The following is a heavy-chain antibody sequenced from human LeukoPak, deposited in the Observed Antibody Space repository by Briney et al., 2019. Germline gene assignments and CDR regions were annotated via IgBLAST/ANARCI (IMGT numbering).Heavy chain of an antibody. J-gene: IGHJ6*03. CDR3: ARGGGIAVAGTSFDYYYYMDV. V-gene: IGHV4-61*02. D-gene: IGHD6-19*01. Sequence: SETLSLTCTVSGGSISSGSYYWSWIRQPAGKGLEWIGRIYTSGSTNYNPSLKSRVTISVDTSKNQFSLKLSSVTAADTAVYYCARGGGIAVAGTSFDYYYYMDVWGKGTTVTISS. CDR2: IYTSGST. CDR1: GGSISSGSYY.